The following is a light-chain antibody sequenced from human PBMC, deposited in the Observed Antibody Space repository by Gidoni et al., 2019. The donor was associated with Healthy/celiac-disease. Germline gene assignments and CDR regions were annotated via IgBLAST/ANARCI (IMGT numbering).Light chain of an antibody. V-gene: IGKV1-39*01. CDR2: AAS. Sequence: DIQMTQSPSSLSASVGDRVTITCRASQSISSYLNWYQQKPGKAPKLLIYAASSLQSGVPSRFSGSGSGTVFTLTISSLQPEDFATYYCQQSYSTPLTFXGXTKVEIK. J-gene: IGKJ4*01. CDR1: QSISSY. CDR3: QQSYSTPLT.